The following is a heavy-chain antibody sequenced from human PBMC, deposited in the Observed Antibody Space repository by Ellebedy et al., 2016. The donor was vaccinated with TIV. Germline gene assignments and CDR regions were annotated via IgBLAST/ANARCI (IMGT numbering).Heavy chain of an antibody. D-gene: IGHD5-12*01. CDR2: ISPADSHL. CDR1: GYSFTNYR. V-gene: IGHV5-51*01. Sequence: PGGSLRLSCKGFGYSFTNYRIVWVRQMHGKGLEWEGVISPADSHLRSSPSFQGQVTISADKSINTAYLQWSSLKSSDTAIYYCARRGYSGYEHSWFDSWGQGTLVTVSS. J-gene: IGHJ5*01. CDR3: ARRGYSGYEHSWFDS.